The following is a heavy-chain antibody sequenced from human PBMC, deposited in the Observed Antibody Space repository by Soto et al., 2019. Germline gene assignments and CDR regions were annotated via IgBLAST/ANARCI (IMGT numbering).Heavy chain of an antibody. J-gene: IGHJ5*02. V-gene: IGHV4-30-2*01. CDR2: IYHSGST. Sequence: SETLSLTCAVSGGSISSGGYSWSWIRQPPGKGLEWIGYIYHSGSTYYNPSLKSRVTISVDRSKNQFSLKLSSVTAADTAVYYCSRVPGPWGQGTLVTLSS. CDR1: GGSISSGGYS. CDR3: SRVPGP.